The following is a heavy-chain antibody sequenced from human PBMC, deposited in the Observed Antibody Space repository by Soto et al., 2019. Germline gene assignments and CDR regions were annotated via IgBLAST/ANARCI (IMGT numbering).Heavy chain of an antibody. V-gene: IGHV3-23*01. Sequence: EVQLLESGGGLVQPGGSLRLSCAASGFKFRSYAMAWVRQAPGKGLEWVSGISGNGKNTNYADSVRGRFTISRNNSGNTLDLLMSSLRAEDTAIYYCAKDRATIFGVVWKYGMDVWGQGTTVSVSS. J-gene: IGHJ6*02. CDR3: AKDRATIFGVVWKYGMDV. D-gene: IGHD3-3*01. CDR1: GFKFRSYA. CDR2: ISGNGKNT.